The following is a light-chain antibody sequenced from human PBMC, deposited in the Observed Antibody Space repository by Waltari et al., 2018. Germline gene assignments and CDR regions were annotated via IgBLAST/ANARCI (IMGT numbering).Light chain of an antibody. J-gene: IGLJ3*02. CDR2: KVN. V-gene: IGLV2-14*01. Sequence: QSALTQPASVSGSPGQSITISCTGTSSDVGFYDFVSWFQQPPGKAPKVMIYKVNNRPSGVSNRFSGSTSANTASLTISGLQAEDEADYYCSSYTRRSYWVFGGGTQLTVL. CDR1: SSDVGFYDF. CDR3: SSYTRRSYWV.